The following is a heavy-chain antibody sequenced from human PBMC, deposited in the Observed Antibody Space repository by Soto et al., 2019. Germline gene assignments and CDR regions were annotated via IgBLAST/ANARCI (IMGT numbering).Heavy chain of an antibody. CDR2: ISWNSGSI. J-gene: IGHJ6*02. V-gene: IGHV3-9*01. CDR3: AKDTYYYDSSGYLYYYYGMDV. CDR1: GFTFDDYA. Sequence: QAGGSLRLSCAASGFTFDDYAMHWVRQAPGKGLEWVSGISWNSGSIGYADSVKGRFTISRDNAKNSLYLQMNSLRAEDTALYYCAKDTYYYDSSGYLYYYYGMDVWGQGTTVTVSS. D-gene: IGHD3-22*01.